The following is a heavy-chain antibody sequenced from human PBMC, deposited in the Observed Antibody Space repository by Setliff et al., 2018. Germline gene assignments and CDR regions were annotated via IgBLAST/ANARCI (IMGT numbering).Heavy chain of an antibody. D-gene: IGHD3-10*01. J-gene: IGHJ4*02. CDR1: GGTFSSYA. V-gene: IGHV1-69*10. CDR2: IIPMLGVT. CDR3: GTSLVRGVPDY. Sequence: SVKVSCKASGGTFSSYAIHWVRQAPGEGLEWMGGIIPMLGVTNYAREFQGRVTISEDTSTSTAYMELSSLRSQDTAVYYCGTSLVRGVPDYWGQGIQVTVSS.